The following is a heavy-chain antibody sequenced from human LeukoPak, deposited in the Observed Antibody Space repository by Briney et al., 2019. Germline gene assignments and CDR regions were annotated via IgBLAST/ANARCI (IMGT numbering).Heavy chain of an antibody. CDR1: GGSISDQY. CDR3: ARGGASSRYFDY. Sequence: SETLSLTCTVSGGSISDQYWSWIRQPPGKGLEWIGFIHSSGTTNYNLSLKSRITLSVDTSKNHFSQKLNSVTAADTAVYYCARGGASSRYFDYWGQGTLVTVSS. J-gene: IGHJ4*02. D-gene: IGHD3-16*01. V-gene: IGHV4-59*11. CDR2: IHSSGTT.